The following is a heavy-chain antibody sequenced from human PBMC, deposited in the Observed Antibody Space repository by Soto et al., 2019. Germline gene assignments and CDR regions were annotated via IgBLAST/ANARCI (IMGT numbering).Heavy chain of an antibody. Sequence: EVHLLESGGGLVHPGGSLRLSCAASGFTFSTFVMTWVRQAPGKGLEWVSSITASGAKTHYADSVKGRFTISRDNSKNTLFLQINSLRAEDTAVYYCAKHPNQLLQRHIDFGGQGTLVTVSP. CDR2: ITASGAKT. CDR3: AKHPNQLLQRHIDF. J-gene: IGHJ4*02. D-gene: IGHD2-2*01. CDR1: GFTFSTFV. V-gene: IGHV3-23*01.